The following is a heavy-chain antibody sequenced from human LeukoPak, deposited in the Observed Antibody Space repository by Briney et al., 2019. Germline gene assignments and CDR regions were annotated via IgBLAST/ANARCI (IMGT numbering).Heavy chain of an antibody. J-gene: IGHJ4*02. CDR1: GFTFSSYA. D-gene: IGHD1-26*01. Sequence: PGGSLRLSYAASGFTFSSYAMSWVRQAPGKGLEWVSAISGSGGSTYYADSVKGRFTISRDNSKNTLYLQMNSLRAEDTAVYYCAKDRISIVGATTGFDYWGQGTLVTVSS. CDR2: ISGSGGST. V-gene: IGHV3-23*01. CDR3: AKDRISIVGATTGFDY.